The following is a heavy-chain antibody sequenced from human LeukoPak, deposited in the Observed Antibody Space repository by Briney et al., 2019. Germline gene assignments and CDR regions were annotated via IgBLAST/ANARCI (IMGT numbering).Heavy chain of an antibody. CDR3: TTLRDIVVVPAAGSS. Sequence: GGALRLSCAASGFTFSNAWMNWVGQAPGKGVEWVGRIKSKTDGGTTDYAAPGKGRFTISRDDSKNTLYLQMNSLKTEDTAVYYCTTLRDIVVVPAAGSSWGQGTLVTVSS. CDR2: IKSKTDGGTT. CDR1: GFTFSNAW. V-gene: IGHV3-15*07. J-gene: IGHJ5*02. D-gene: IGHD2-2*01.